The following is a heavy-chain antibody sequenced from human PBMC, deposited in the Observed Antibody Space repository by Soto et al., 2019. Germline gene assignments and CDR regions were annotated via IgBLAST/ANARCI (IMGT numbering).Heavy chain of an antibody. CDR1: GYSFTSYW. V-gene: IGHV5-51*01. CDR3: ANPYFYTPITMVRGVIMDV. D-gene: IGHD3-10*01. Sequence: PGESLKISCKGSGYSFTSYWIGWVRQMPGKGLEWMGIIYPGDSDTRYSPSFQGQVTISADKSISTAYLQWSSLKASDTAVYYCANPYFYTPITMVRGVIMDVWGKGTTVTVSS. CDR2: IYPGDSDT. J-gene: IGHJ6*04.